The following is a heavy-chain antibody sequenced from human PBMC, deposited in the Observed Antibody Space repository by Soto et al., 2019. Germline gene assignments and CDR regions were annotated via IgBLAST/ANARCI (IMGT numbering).Heavy chain of an antibody. D-gene: IGHD4-17*01. CDR3: AKGLRTSDDY. Sequence: GGSLRLSCAASGFTFSSSAMTWVRQAPGKGLEWVSGITGSGGSTFYADSVKGRFTISRDNSKNTLYLQMSSLRAEDTAVYYCAKGLRTSDDYWGQGTLVTVSS. J-gene: IGHJ4*02. CDR1: GFTFSSSA. CDR2: ITGSGGST. V-gene: IGHV3-23*01.